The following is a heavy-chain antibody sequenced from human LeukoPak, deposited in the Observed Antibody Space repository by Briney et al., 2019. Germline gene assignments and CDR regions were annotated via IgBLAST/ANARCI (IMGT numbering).Heavy chain of an antibody. D-gene: IGHD1-26*01. V-gene: IGHV3-53*01. CDR2: LYSGGNR. CDR1: GFTVSTNY. J-gene: IGHJ4*02. Sequence: SGGSLRLSCAASGFTVSTNYMSWVRQAPGKGLEWVSTLYSGGNRYYADSVRGRFTISRDDFRNTLFLQMNNLRVEDTAVYYCARESGDRPGLPGRWGQGTLVTVSS. CDR3: ARESGDRPGLPGR.